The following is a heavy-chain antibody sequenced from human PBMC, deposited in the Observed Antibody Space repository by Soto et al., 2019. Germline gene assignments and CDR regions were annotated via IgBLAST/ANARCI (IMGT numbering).Heavy chain of an antibody. CDR3: AKAFGGVIRYYYMDV. CDR1: EFTIGGYA. J-gene: IGHJ6*03. CDR2: ISGSGGST. D-gene: IGHD3-16*01. Sequence: PGLPMRLSCGASEFTIGGYAGSWVSKTTGKGLEWVSAISGSGGSTYYADSVKGRFTISRDNSKNTLYLQMNGLRAEDTAVYYCAKAFGGVIRYYYMDVWGKGTTVTVSS. V-gene: IGHV3-23*01.